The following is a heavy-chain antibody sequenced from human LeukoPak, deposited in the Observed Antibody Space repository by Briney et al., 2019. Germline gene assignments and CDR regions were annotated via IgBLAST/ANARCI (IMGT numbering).Heavy chain of an antibody. D-gene: IGHD4-11*01. V-gene: IGHV3-9*01. Sequence: GGSLRLSCAASGFTFDDYAMHWVRQAPGKGLEWVSGISWNSGSIGYADSVKGRFTISRDNAKNSLYLQMNSLRAEDTALYYCAKDVDPDSNYGGFDYWGQGTLVTVSS. CDR2: ISWNSGSI. CDR3: AKDVDPDSNYGGFDY. CDR1: GFTFDDYA. J-gene: IGHJ4*02.